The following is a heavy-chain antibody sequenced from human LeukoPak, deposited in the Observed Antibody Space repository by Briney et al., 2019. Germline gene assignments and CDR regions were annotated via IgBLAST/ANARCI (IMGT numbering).Heavy chain of an antibody. Sequence: GRSLRLSCAASGFTFSSYAMHWVRRAPGKGLEWVAVISYDGSNKYYADSVKGRFTISRDNSKNTLYLQMNSLRAEDTAVYYCARGDTAMVIWGQGTLVTVSS. CDR3: ARGDTAMVI. D-gene: IGHD5-18*01. V-gene: IGHV3-30-3*01. CDR2: ISYDGSNK. CDR1: GFTFSSYA. J-gene: IGHJ4*02.